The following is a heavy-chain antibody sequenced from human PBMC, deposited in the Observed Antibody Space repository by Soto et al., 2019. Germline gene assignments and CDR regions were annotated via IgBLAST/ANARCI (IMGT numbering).Heavy chain of an antibody. V-gene: IGHV3-30-3*01. CDR1: GFTFSSYA. J-gene: IGHJ1*01. CDR2: ISYDGSNK. Sequence: QVQLVESGGGVVQPGRSLRLSCAASGFTFSSYAMHWVRQAPGKGLEWVAVISYDGSNKYYADSVKGRCTISRDNSKNTLCLQMNSLRAEDTAVYYCARGRNRGSYDPEYFQHWGQGTLVTVSS. CDR3: ARGRNRGSYDPEYFQH. D-gene: IGHD1-26*01.